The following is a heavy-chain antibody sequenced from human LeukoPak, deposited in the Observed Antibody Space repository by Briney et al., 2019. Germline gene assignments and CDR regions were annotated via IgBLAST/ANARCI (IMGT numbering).Heavy chain of an antibody. Sequence: GSLRLSCAASGFTFSGYAMSWIRQPPGKGLEWIGFIYYSGSTNYNPSLKSRVTISVDTSKNQFSLRLSSVTAADTAVYYCAGDPSSRYSSDWHFDYWGQGTLVTVSS. D-gene: IGHD6-19*01. CDR3: AGDPSSRYSSDWHFDY. J-gene: IGHJ4*02. V-gene: IGHV4-59*01. CDR1: GFTFSGYA. CDR2: IYYSGST.